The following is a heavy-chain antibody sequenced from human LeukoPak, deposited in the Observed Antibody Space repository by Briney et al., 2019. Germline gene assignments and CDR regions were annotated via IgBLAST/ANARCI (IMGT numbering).Heavy chain of an antibody. J-gene: IGHJ4*02. CDR2: ISGSGGST. CDR1: GFTFSSYA. D-gene: IGHD5-12*01. CDR3: AKDRGYSGYDSRLTFDY. V-gene: IGHV3-23*01. Sequence: PGGSLRLSCAASGFTFSSYAMSWVRQAPGKGLEWVSAISGSGGSTYYADSVKGRFTISRDNSKNTLYLQMNSLRAEDTAVYYCAKDRGYSGYDSRLTFDYWGQGTLVTVSS.